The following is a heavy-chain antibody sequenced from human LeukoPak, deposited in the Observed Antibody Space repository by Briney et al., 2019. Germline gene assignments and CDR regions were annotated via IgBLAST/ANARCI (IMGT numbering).Heavy chain of an antibody. CDR2: ISGSGGYT. D-gene: IGHD1-20*01. V-gene: IGHV3-23*01. J-gene: IGHJ3*02. CDR3: AKGFNFMAGNAFDI. CDR1: GFTFSNYA. Sequence: GGSLRLSCAASGFTFSNYAMSWVRQAPGKGLEWVSGISGSGGYTYYADSVKGRFTISRDNSNNTPYLQMNSLRAEDTAVYYCAKGFNFMAGNAFDIWGQGTMVTVSS.